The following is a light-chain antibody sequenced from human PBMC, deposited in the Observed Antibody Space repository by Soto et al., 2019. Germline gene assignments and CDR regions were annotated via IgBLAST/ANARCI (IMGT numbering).Light chain of an antibody. CDR3: QQYDSTPWT. J-gene: IGKJ1*01. CDR1: QSVLYSSNNKNY. Sequence: DIVMTQSPDSLAVSLGERATINCKSSQSVLYSSNNKNYLAWYQQKPGQPPKPLIYWASSRESGVPDRFSGSGSGTDFTLTISSLQAEDVAVYYCQQYDSTPWTFGQGTKVEIK. V-gene: IGKV4-1*01. CDR2: WAS.